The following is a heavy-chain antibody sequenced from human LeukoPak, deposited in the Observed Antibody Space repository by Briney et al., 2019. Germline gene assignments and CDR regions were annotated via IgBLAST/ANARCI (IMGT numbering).Heavy chain of an antibody. CDR1: GGSISSSSYY. CDR3: ANEAVWVRRKNAFHI. V-gene: IGHV4-39*07. D-gene: IGHD7-27*01. CDR2: IYYSGST. J-gene: IGHJ3*02. Sequence: SETLSLTCTVSGGSISSSSYYWGWIRQPPGKGLEWIGSIYYSGSTYYNPALKSRVTISVDTSKNQFSLKLTSVTAADTAVYYCANEAVWVRRKNAFHIWGQGTMVTVSS.